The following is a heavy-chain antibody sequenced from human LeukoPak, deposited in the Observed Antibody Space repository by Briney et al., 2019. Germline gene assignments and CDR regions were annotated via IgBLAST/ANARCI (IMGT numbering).Heavy chain of an antibody. CDR1: GLSVSDAW. J-gene: IGHJ4*02. Sequence: PGGSLTLSCAASGLSVSDAWMSWVRQAPGKGLEWVGRITSKTAGGTTDYVASVKGRFTISRDDSRNTLYLQMNSLKTEDTAVYYCTGPPVWGRGTLVTVSS. V-gene: IGHV3-15*01. CDR2: ITSKTAGGTT. CDR3: TGPPV.